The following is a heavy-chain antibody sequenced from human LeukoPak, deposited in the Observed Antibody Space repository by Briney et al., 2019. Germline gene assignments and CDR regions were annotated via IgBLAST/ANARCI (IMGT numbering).Heavy chain of an antibody. CDR1: GGSISSGSYY. CDR2: IYHSGST. J-gene: IGHJ1*01. Sequence: SQTLSLTCTVSGGSISSGSYYWSWIRQHPGKGLEWIGYIYHSGSTYYNPSLKSRVTMSVDTSRNQFSLRLSSVTAADTAMYYCARGPAATLHFQHWGQGTLVTVSS. CDR3: ARGPAATLHFQH. D-gene: IGHD2-2*01. V-gene: IGHV4-31*03.